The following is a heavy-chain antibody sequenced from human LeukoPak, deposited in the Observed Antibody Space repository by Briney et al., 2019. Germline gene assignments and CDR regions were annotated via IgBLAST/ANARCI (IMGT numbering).Heavy chain of an antibody. Sequence: ASVKVSCKASGGTFSSYAISWVRQAPGQGLEWMGRIIPIFGAANYAQKFQGRVTITTDESTSTAYMELSGLRSEDTAVYYCARDSYIFKATSLDYWGQGTLVTVSS. CDR1: GGTFSSYA. CDR3: ARDSYIFKATSLDY. D-gene: IGHD1-26*01. CDR2: IIPIFGAA. V-gene: IGHV1-69*05. J-gene: IGHJ4*02.